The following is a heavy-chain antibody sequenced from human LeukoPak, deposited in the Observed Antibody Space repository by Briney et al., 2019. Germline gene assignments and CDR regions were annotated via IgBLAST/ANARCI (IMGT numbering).Heavy chain of an antibody. CDR3: AGDGQGTYYDFEMDV. D-gene: IGHD3-3*01. V-gene: IGHV1-2*02. CDR2: INPNSGGT. Sequence: GASVKVSCKASGYTFTGYYMHWVRQAPGQGLEWMGWINPNSGGTNYAQKFQGRATMTRDTSISTAYMELSRLRSDDTAVYYCAGDGQGTYYDFEMDVWGKGTTVTVSS. CDR1: GYTFTGYY. J-gene: IGHJ6*04.